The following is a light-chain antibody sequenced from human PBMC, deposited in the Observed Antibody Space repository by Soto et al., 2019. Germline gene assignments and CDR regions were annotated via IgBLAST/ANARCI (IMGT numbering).Light chain of an antibody. J-gene: IGKJ3*01. CDR2: DAS. CDR1: QDISNY. CDR3: QQYDNLPFT. Sequence: DIPMTQSPSSLSASVGDRVTITCQASQDISNYLNWYQQKAGKAPKLLIYDASNLETGVPSRFSGSGSGTDFIFTISSLQPEDIATYYCQQYDNLPFTFGPGTKVDIK. V-gene: IGKV1-33*01.